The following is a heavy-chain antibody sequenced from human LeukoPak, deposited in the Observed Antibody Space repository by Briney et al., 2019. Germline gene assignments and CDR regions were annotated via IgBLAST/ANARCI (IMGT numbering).Heavy chain of an antibody. CDR3: ARVFSTVTTLTNAFDI. CDR1: GYTFTGYY. D-gene: IGHD4-17*01. V-gene: IGHV1-2*02. CDR2: INPNSGGT. Sequence: ASVKVSCKASGYTFTGYYMHWVRQAPGQGLEWMGWINPNSGGTNYAQKFQGRVTMTRDTSISTAYMELSRLRSDDTAVYYCARVFSTVTTLTNAFDIWGQGTMVTVSS. J-gene: IGHJ3*02.